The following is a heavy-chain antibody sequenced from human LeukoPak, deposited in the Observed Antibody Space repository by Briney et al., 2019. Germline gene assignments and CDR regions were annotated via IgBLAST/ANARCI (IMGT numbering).Heavy chain of an antibody. CDR3: ARGHQPADR. J-gene: IGHJ5*02. Sequence: SETLSLTCTVSGASISSYYWTWLRQPPGKGLEWIGYIYYTGTTNYNPSLKSRVTISVDTSKNQFSLKLSSVTAADTAVYYCARGHQPADRWGQGTLVTVSS. V-gene: IGHV4-59*12. D-gene: IGHD2-2*01. CDR1: GASISSYY. CDR2: IYYTGTT.